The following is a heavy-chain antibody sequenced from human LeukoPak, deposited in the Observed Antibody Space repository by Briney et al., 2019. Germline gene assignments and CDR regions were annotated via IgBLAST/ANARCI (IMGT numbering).Heavy chain of an antibody. CDR1: GFTFSSYW. Sequence: AGGSLRLSCAASGFTFSSYWMSWVRQAPGKGLEWVANIKQDGSEKYYVDSVKGRFTISRDNAKNSLYLQMNSLRAEDTAVYYCASTRGWYYYGSGDWGQGTLVTVSS. V-gene: IGHV3-7*03. CDR3: ASTRGWYYYGSGD. D-gene: IGHD3-10*01. J-gene: IGHJ4*02. CDR2: IKQDGSEK.